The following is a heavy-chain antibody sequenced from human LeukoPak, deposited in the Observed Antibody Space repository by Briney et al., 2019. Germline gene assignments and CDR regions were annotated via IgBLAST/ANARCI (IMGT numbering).Heavy chain of an antibody. CDR1: GFSVSNNY. CDR3: ASDSYSPEYFQH. D-gene: IGHD2-15*01. V-gene: IGHV3-66*01. Sequence: GGSLRLSCAASGFSVSNNYMSWVRQAPGKGLEWVSVIYSGGSTFYADSVKGRFTISRDNSKNTLYLQMNSLRAEDTAVYYCASDSYSPEYFQHWGQGTLVTASS. CDR2: IYSGGST. J-gene: IGHJ1*01.